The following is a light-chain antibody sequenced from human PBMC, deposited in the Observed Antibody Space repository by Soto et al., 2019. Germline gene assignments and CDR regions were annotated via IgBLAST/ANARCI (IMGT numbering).Light chain of an antibody. V-gene: IGLV2-14*01. J-gene: IGLJ7*01. CDR1: ASDVGGYNY. CDR2: DVS. Sequence: QSALTQPASVSGSLGQSITISCTGTASDVGGYNYVSWYQQHPGKAPKLLIYDVSNRPSGISNRFSGSKSGNTASLTISGLQSEDEADYYCSSYTSINTPCVFGGGTQLTVL. CDR3: SSYTSINTPCV.